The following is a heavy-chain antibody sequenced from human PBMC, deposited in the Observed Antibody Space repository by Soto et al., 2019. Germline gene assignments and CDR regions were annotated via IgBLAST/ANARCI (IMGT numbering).Heavy chain of an antibody. CDR3: ATGALTFGGVLNA. V-gene: IGHV1-69*02. CDR1: GATFSSST. Sequence: QVQLVQSGADVKKPGSSVKVSCKASGATFSSSTFTWVRQAPGQGLEWMGRIIPMFGITNSAQKFQGRPGITADESTNTVFMDMSSLRSDDTAIYYCATGALTFGGVLNAWGQGTLVTVSS. CDR2: IIPMFGIT. D-gene: IGHD3-16*01. J-gene: IGHJ4*02.